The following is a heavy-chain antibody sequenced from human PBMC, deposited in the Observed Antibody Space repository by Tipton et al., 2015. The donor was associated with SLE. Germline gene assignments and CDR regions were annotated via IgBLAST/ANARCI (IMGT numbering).Heavy chain of an antibody. CDR3: ARVRVDTAMGVFDF. Sequence: QSGAEVKKPGASVKVSCKASGYTFTSYEINWVRQATGQGLEWMGWMNPNSGNTYYAQKFQGRVTMTRNTSISTAYMELRSLRSDDTAIYYCARVRVDTAMGVFDFWGQGTLVTVSS. CDR2: MNPNSGNT. D-gene: IGHD5-18*01. V-gene: IGHV1-8*01. J-gene: IGHJ4*02. CDR1: GYTFTSYE.